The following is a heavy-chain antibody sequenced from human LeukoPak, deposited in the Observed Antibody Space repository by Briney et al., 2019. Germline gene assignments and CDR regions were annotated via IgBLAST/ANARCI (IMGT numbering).Heavy chain of an antibody. CDR3: ARQLRYFDWKDMDV. J-gene: IGHJ6*02. CDR2: IYYSGST. Sequence: SETLSLTCTVSGYSISSGYYWGWIRQPPGKGLEWIGYIYYSGSTNYNPSLKSRVTISVDTSKNQFSLKLSSVTAADTAVYYCARQLRYFDWKDMDVWGQGTTVTVSS. CDR1: GYSISSGYY. D-gene: IGHD3-9*01. V-gene: IGHV4-38-2*02.